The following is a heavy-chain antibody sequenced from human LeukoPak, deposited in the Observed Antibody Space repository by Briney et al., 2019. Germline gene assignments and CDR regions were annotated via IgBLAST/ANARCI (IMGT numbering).Heavy chain of an antibody. D-gene: IGHD3-10*01. V-gene: IGHV3-23*01. J-gene: IGHJ4*02. Sequence: GGSLRLSCAASGFTFSSYSMNWVRQAPGKGLEWVSGISGSGDSAYYADSVKGWFTISRDNSKNTLFLQMNSLRAEDTAVYYCAKTWFGELFFYFDYWGQGTLVTVSS. CDR1: GFTFSSYS. CDR3: AKTWFGELFFYFDY. CDR2: ISGSGDSA.